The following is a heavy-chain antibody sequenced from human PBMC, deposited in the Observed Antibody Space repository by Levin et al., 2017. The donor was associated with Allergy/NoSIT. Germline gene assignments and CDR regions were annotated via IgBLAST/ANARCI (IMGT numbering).Heavy chain of an antibody. V-gene: IGHV3-23*01. Sequence: GGSLRLSCAASGFTFSSYAMSWVRQAPGKGLEWVSAISGSGGSTYYADSVKGRFTISRDNSKNTLYLQMNSLRAEDTAVYYCAKVGYSSGWPAEYFQHWGQGTLVTVSS. J-gene: IGHJ1*01. CDR2: ISGSGGST. D-gene: IGHD6-19*01. CDR3: AKVGYSSGWPAEYFQH. CDR1: GFTFSSYA.